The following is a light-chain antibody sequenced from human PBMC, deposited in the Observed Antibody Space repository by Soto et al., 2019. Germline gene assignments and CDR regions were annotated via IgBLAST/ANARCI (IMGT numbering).Light chain of an antibody. CDR3: QQTYSTLSIT. J-gene: IGKJ5*01. CDR2: AAS. CDR1: ESISRH. Sequence: DIQMTQSPSSLSASVGDRVTITCRASESISRHLNWYQQKPGKAPKILIYAASSLQNGVPSRFRGSESGTDFTLTITNLQPEDFATYYGQQTYSTLSITCGQGTRLDI. V-gene: IGKV1-39*01.